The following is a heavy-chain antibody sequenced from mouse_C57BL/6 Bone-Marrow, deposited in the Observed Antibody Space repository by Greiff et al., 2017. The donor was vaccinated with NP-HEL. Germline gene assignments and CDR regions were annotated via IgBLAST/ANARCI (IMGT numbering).Heavy chain of an antibody. D-gene: IGHD6-2*01. V-gene: IGHV5-9*01. J-gene: IGHJ4*01. CDR1: GFTFSSYT. CDR2: ISGGGGNT. Sequence: DVMLVESGGGLVKPGGSLKLSCAASGFTFSSYTMSWVRQTPEKRLEWVATISGGGGNTYYPDSVKGRFTISRDNAKNTLYLQMSSLRSEDTALYYCARHLYMDYWGQGTSVTVSS. CDR3: ARHLYMDY.